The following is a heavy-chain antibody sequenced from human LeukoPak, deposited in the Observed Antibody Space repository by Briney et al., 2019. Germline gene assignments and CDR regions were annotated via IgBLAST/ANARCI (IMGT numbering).Heavy chain of an antibody. CDR2: IYSAGST. D-gene: IGHD1-26*01. J-gene: IGHJ3*02. Sequence: GGSLRLSCAASGFTVSSNYMSWVRQAPGKGLEWVSIIYSAGSTFYADSVKGRFTISRDNSKNTLYLQMNSLRAEDTAVYYCARGGSYLSAFDIWGQGTMVTVSS. CDR3: ARGGSYLSAFDI. V-gene: IGHV3-53*01. CDR1: GFTVSSNY.